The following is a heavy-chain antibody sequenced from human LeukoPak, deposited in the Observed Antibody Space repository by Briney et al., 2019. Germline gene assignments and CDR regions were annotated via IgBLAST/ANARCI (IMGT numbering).Heavy chain of an antibody. Sequence: SETLSLTCTVSGGSISSYYWSWIRQPPGKGLEWIGYIYYSGSTNYNPSLKSRVTISVDTSKNQFSLKLSSVTAADTAVYYCARVRVDDYDILTGYYYFDYWGQGTLVTVSS. D-gene: IGHD3-9*01. CDR1: GGSISSYY. V-gene: IGHV4-59*01. CDR2: IYYSGST. CDR3: ARVRVDDYDILTGYYYFDY. J-gene: IGHJ4*02.